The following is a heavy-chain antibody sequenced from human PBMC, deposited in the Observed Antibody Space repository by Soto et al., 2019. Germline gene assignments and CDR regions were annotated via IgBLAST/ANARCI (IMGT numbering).Heavy chain of an antibody. Sequence: PGGSLRLSCAASGFTFSSYSMNWVRQAPGKGLEWVSSISSSSSYIYYADSVKGRFTISRDNAKNSLYLQMNSLRAEDTAVYYCARDKAKQQLVQLHYYYGMHVWCQATTRTGSS. CDR3: ARDKAKQQLVQLHYYYGMHV. V-gene: IGHV3-21*01. CDR2: ISSSSSYI. D-gene: IGHD6-13*01. CDR1: GFTFSSYS. J-gene: IGHJ6*02.